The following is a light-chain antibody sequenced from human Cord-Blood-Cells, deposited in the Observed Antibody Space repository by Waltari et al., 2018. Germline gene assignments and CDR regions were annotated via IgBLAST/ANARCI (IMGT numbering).Light chain of an antibody. CDR1: SSDVGGYNY. V-gene: IGLV2-14*03. J-gene: IGLJ2*01. CDR2: DVS. CDR3: SSYTSSSTL. Sequence: QSALTQPASVSGPPGQSITIPCTGTSSDVGGYNYVSWYQQHPGKAPKLMIYDVSNRPSGVSNRFSGSKSGNTASLTISGLQAEDEADYYCSSYTSSSTLFGGGTKLTVL.